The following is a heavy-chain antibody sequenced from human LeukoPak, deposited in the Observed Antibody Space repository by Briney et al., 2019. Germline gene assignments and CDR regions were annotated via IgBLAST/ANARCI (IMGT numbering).Heavy chain of an antibody. V-gene: IGHV3-30*18. CDR2: ISYDGSNK. D-gene: IGHD1-26*01. CDR1: GFTFSSYG. Sequence: GRSLRLSCAASGFTFSSYGMHWVRQAPGKGLEWVAVISYDGSNKYYADSVKGRFTISRDNSKNTLYLQMNSLRAEDTAVYYCAKSGEELAFDYWGQGTLVTVSS. CDR3: AKSGEELAFDY. J-gene: IGHJ4*02.